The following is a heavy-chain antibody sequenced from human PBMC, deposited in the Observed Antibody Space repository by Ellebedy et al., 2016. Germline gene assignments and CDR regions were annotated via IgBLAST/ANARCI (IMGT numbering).Heavy chain of an antibody. J-gene: IGHJ4*02. CDR1: GFTFSSYD. D-gene: IGHD4-23*01. CDR2: ISYDGNKK. CDR3: AKGVGAYGGNFDY. V-gene: IGHV3-30*18. Sequence: GGSLRLXXAASGFTFSSYDMHWVRQAPGKGLEWVAFISYDGNKKYYADSVQGRFTMSRDNSKNTLYLQMDSLRAEDTAVYYCAKGVGAYGGNFDYWGQGTLVTVSS.